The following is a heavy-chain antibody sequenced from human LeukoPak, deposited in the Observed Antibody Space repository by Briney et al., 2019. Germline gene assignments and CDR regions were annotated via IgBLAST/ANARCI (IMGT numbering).Heavy chain of an antibody. CDR1: GGSISRNSYY. CDR2: ISGSGGST. J-gene: IGHJ4*02. V-gene: IGHV3-23*01. Sequence: PSETLSLTCTVSGGSISRNSYYWGWIRQPPGKGLEWVSVISGSGGSTSYADSVKGRFTISRDNSKNTLYLQMNSLRAEDTAVYYCAKCFYDTSGYYLYYFDYWGQGTLVTVSS. D-gene: IGHD3-22*01. CDR3: AKCFYDTSGYYLYYFDY.